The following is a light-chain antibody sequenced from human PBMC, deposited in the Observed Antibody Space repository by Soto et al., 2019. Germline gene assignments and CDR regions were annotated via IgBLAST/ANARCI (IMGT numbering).Light chain of an antibody. J-gene: IGLJ3*02. CDR1: SSNIGAGYG. Sequence: QSVLTQPPSVSGAPGQRVTISCTESSSNIGAGYGVHWYQQLPGTAPKLLIYGNSNRPSGVPDRFSGSKSGTSASLAITGLQAEDEADYYCQSYDSSLSGWVFGGGTKLTVL. CDR2: GNS. V-gene: IGLV1-40*01. CDR3: QSYDSSLSGWV.